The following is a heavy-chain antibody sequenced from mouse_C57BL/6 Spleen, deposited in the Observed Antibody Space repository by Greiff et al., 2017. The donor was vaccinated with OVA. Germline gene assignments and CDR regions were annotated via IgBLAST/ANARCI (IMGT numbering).Heavy chain of an antibody. CDR3: ARRGGSPMDD. V-gene: IGHV2-2*01. J-gene: IGHJ4*01. CDR1: GFSLTSYG. Sequence: VQLQQSGPGLVQPSQSLSITCTVSGFSLTSYGVHWVRQSPGKGLEWLGVIWSGGSTDDNAAFISILSISKDTSQSPVFFKMNRLQADDTAIYYSARRGGSPMDDWGQGTSGTGSS. CDR2: IWSGGST.